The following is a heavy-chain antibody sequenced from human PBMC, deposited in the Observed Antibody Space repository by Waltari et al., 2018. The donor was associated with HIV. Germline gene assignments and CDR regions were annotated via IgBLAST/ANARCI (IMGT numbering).Heavy chain of an antibody. V-gene: IGHV3-74*01. Sequence: EVQLVESGGGLVQPGGSLRLSCAASGFTFSSYWMHWVRQAPGKGLVWVSRVHSDGSSTSYADSVKGRFTISRDNAKNTLYLQMNSLRAEDTAVYYCARGNGHAFDIWGQGTMVTVSS. CDR3: ARGNGHAFDI. J-gene: IGHJ3*02. CDR2: VHSDGSST. D-gene: IGHD2-8*01. CDR1: GFTFSSYW.